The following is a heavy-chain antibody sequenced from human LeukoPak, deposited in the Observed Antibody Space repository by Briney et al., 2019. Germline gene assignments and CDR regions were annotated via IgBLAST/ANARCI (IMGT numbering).Heavy chain of an antibody. D-gene: IGHD5-12*01. CDR1: GYTFTSYG. J-gene: IGHJ4*02. V-gene: IGHV1-18*01. CDR3: ARDYSGYDFTQSNYFDY. CDR2: ISAYNGNT. Sequence: GASVKVSCKASGYTFTSYGISWVRQAPGQGLEWMGWISAYNGNTNYAQKLQARVTMTTDTSTSTAYMELRSLRSDDTAVYYCARDYSGYDFTQSNYFDYWGQGTLVTVSS.